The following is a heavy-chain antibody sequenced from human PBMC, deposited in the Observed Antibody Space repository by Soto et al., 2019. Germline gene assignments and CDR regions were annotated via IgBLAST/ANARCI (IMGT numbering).Heavy chain of an antibody. J-gene: IGHJ4*02. CDR1: GYSFTSYS. D-gene: IGHD4-17*01. CDR2: INAGSGYT. V-gene: IGHV1-3*01. Sequence: QVQLVQSGAEVKEPGASVKVSCRASGYSFTSYSMHWVRQAPGQRLEWLGWINAGSGYTKYSQKFQGRVTLTRDTSATTAYMELSSLRSEDTAVYYCASGLPGDLDNWGQGTRVTVSS. CDR3: ASGLPGDLDN.